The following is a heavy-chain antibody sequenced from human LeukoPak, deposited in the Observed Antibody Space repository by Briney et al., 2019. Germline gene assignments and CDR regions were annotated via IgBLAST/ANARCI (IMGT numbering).Heavy chain of an antibody. CDR1: GFTFSSYG. Sequence: GGSLRLSCAASGFTFSSYGMHWVRQAPGKGLEWVAVISYDGSNKYYADSVKGRFTISRDNSKNTLYLQMNSLRAEDTAVYYCAKVMVRGVINPSLDYWGQGTLVTVSS. J-gene: IGHJ4*02. V-gene: IGHV3-30*18. CDR3: AKVMVRGVINPSLDY. CDR2: ISYDGSNK. D-gene: IGHD3-10*01.